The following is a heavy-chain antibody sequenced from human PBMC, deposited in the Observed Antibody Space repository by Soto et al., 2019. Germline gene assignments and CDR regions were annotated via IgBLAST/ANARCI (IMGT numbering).Heavy chain of an antibody. Sequence: QVPLQESGPGLVKPSETLSLTCTVSGGSISSYYWSWIRQPPGKGLEWIGYIYYSGSTNYNPSLKSRVTISVDPSKNQSYLKLSSVTAADTAVYYCARKELGYCSSTSCYEEDYYYYMDVWGKGTTVTVSS. CDR2: IYYSGST. V-gene: IGHV4-59*08. D-gene: IGHD2-2*01. CDR3: ARKELGYCSSTSCYEEDYYYYMDV. J-gene: IGHJ6*03. CDR1: GGSISSYY.